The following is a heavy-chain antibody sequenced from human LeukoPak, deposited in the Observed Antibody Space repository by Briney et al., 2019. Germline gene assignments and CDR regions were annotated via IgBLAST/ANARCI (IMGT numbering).Heavy chain of an antibody. CDR1: GGSISSYY. Sequence: PSETLSLTCTVSGGSISSYYWSWIRQPPGKGPEWIGYIYYSGSTNYNPSLKSRVTISVDTSKNQFSLKLSSVTAADTAVYYCATSGWYLLPGVYWGQGTLVTVSS. D-gene: IGHD6-19*01. J-gene: IGHJ4*02. CDR2: IYYSGST. V-gene: IGHV4-59*08. CDR3: ATSGWYLLPGVY.